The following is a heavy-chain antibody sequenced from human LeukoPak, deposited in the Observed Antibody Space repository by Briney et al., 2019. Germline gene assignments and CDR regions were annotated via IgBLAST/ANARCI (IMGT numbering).Heavy chain of an antibody. CDR3: ARELGATVVNYGMDV. Sequence: SETLSLTCTVSGGSISNYYWSWIRQPPGKGLEWIGYIHYSGSTNYNPSLKSRVTISVDASKNQLSLKLTFMTAADTAVYYCARELGATVVNYGMDVWGQGTTVTVSS. CDR1: GGSISNYY. CDR2: IHYSGST. V-gene: IGHV4-59*01. D-gene: IGHD4-23*01. J-gene: IGHJ6*02.